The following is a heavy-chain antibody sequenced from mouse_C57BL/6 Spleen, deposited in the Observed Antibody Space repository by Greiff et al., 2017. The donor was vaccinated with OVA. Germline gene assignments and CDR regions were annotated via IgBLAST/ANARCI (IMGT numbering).Heavy chain of an antibody. J-gene: IGHJ1*03. CDR1: GYTFTDYY. V-gene: IGHV1-26*01. CDR3: ASPYSNYYWYFDV. D-gene: IGHD2-5*01. CDR2: INPNNGGT. Sequence: EVQLQQSGPELVKPGASVKISCKASGYTFTDYYMNWVKQSHGKSLEWIGDINPNNGGTSYNQKFKGKATLTVDKSSSTAYMELRSLTSEDSAVYYCASPYSNYYWYFDVWGTGTTVTVSS.